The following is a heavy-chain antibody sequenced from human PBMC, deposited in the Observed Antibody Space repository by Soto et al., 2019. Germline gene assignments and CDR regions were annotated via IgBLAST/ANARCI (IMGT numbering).Heavy chain of an antibody. Sequence: ASVKVSCKASNYTFITYGITWVRQAPGQGLEWVGWITPYNGITNYGQNFQGRVTMTADTSTSTAYMELGSLTTDDTAVYYCARDTSFYFDYWGQGTRVTVSS. CDR2: ITPYNGIT. CDR3: ARDTSFYFDY. V-gene: IGHV1-18*01. D-gene: IGHD2-2*01. J-gene: IGHJ4*02. CDR1: NYTFITYG.